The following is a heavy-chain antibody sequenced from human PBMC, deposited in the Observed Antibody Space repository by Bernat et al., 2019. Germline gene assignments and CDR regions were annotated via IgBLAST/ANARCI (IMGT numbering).Heavy chain of an antibody. D-gene: IGHD5-18*01. CDR1: GFTFSSYG. CDR3: ARESSDVDTAMAPLLDSMGFDP. CDR2: IWYDGSNK. V-gene: IGHV3-33*01. J-gene: IGHJ5*02. Sequence: QVQLVESGGGVVQPGRSLRLSCAASGFTFSSYGMHWVRQAPGKGLEWVAVIWYDGSNKYYADSVHGRFTISRDNSKNTLYLQMNSLRAEDTAVYYCARESSDVDTAMAPLLDSMGFDPWGQGTLVTVSS.